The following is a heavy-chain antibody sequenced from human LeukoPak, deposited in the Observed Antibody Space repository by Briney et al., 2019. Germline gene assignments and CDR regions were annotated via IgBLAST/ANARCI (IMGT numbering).Heavy chain of an antibody. D-gene: IGHD3-9*01. CDR1: GFTFSSYG. CDR2: IWYDGSNK. J-gene: IGHJ5*02. CDR3: ARVAYFDWLPLNSWFDP. Sequence: GRSLRLSCAASGFTFSSYGMHWVRQAPGKGLEWVAVIWYDGSNKYYADSVKGRFTISRDNSKNTLYLQMNSLRAEDTAVYYCARVAYFDWLPLNSWFDPWGQGTLVTVSS. V-gene: IGHV3-33*01.